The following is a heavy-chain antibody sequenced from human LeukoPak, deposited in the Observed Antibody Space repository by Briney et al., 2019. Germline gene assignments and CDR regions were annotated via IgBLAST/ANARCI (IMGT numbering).Heavy chain of an antibody. CDR1: GGTFNNSA. D-gene: IGHD2-15*01. Sequence: ASVKVSCKTSGGTFNNSAISWVRQAPGQGLEWMGRINPNSGGTNYAQKFQGRVTMTRDTSISTAYMELSRLRSDDTAVYYCARGYCSGGSCYSVENWFDPWGQGTLVTVSS. CDR2: INPNSGGT. J-gene: IGHJ5*02. CDR3: ARGYCSGGSCYSVENWFDP. V-gene: IGHV1-2*06.